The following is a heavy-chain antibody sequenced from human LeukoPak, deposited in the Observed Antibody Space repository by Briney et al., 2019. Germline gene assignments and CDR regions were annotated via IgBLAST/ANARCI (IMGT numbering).Heavy chain of an antibody. CDR3: ARVVHYATSYYFDY. CDR2: IYHSGST. D-gene: IGHD1-1*01. V-gene: IGHV4-30-2*01. J-gene: IGHJ4*02. Sequence: SETLSLTCAVSGGSISSGGYSWSCIRQPPGKGLEWIGYIYHSGSTYYNPSLKSRVTISVDRSKNQFSLKLSSVTAADTAVYYCARVVHYATSYYFDYWGQGTLVTVSS. CDR1: GGSISSGGYS.